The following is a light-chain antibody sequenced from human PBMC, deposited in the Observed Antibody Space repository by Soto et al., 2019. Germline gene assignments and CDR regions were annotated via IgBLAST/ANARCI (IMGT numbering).Light chain of an antibody. CDR3: HLRDGWPPT. J-gene: IGKJ4*01. V-gene: IGKV3-11*01. Sequence: NVFKQSPFTLSLSPGERATLSRRATLSVNNFVAWYQQKPGQAPSLLISDAYNRATGITARFSGSGSGIDFTLTINSLEPEDFAVYFCHLRDGWPPTFGEGTKVEIK. CDR1: LSVNNF. CDR2: DAY.